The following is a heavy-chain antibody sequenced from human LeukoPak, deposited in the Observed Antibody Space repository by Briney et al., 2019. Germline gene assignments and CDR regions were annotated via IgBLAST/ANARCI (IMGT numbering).Heavy chain of an antibody. CDR3: AKDLSAMVPLFDY. J-gene: IGHJ4*02. CDR1: GFTFSSYG. CDR2: ISYDGSNK. D-gene: IGHD5-18*01. Sequence: GGSLRLSCAASGFTFSSYGMHWVRQAPGKGLEWVAVISYDGSNKYYADSVKGRSTISRDNSKNTLYLQMNSLRAEDTAVYYCAKDLSAMVPLFDYWGQGTLVTVSS. V-gene: IGHV3-30*18.